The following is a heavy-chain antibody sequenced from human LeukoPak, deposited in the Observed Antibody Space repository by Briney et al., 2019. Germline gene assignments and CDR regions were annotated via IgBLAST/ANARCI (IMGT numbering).Heavy chain of an antibody. D-gene: IGHD1-14*01. CDR1: GFTFSSYG. Sequence: GGSLRLSCAASGFTFSSYGMHWVRQAPGKGLEWVAVISYDGSNKYYADSVKGRFTISRDNSKNTLYLQMNSLRAEDTAVYYCAKGISEGGREGIWGQGTMVTVSS. V-gene: IGHV3-30*18. CDR3: AKGISEGGREGI. J-gene: IGHJ3*02. CDR2: ISYDGSNK.